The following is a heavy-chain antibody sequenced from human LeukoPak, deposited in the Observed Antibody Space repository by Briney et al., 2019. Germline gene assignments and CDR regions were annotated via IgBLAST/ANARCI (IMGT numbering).Heavy chain of an antibody. Sequence: PGGSLRLSCAASGFTFSSYSMNWVRQAPWKGLEWVSYISSSSSTIYYADSVKGRFTISRDNAKNSLYLQMNSLRAEDTAVYYCARGGYSYGPQKFGNDYWGQGTLVTVSS. CDR2: ISSSSSTI. CDR3: ARGGYSYGPQKFGNDY. CDR1: GFTFSSYS. D-gene: IGHD5-18*01. V-gene: IGHV3-48*04. J-gene: IGHJ4*02.